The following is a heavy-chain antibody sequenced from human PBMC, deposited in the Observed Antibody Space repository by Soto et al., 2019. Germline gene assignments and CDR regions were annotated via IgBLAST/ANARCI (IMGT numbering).Heavy chain of an antibody. J-gene: IGHJ4*02. V-gene: IGHV3-30*18. D-gene: IGHD6-13*01. CDR1: GFTFTNYG. Sequence: QVQLVESGGGVVQPGRSLRLSCAASGFTFTNYGMHWVRQAPGKGLEWVAVISYDERSKYYADSVKGRFTISRDNSKSTLYLQMNSLRLEDTAVYYCAKDDPPKQQLDGRIASWGQGTLVTVSS. CDR3: AKDDPPKQQLDGRIAS. CDR2: ISYDERSK.